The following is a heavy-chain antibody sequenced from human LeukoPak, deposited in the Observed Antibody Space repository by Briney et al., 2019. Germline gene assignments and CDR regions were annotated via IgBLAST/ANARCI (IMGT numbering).Heavy chain of an antibody. Sequence: SETLSLTCTVSGGSISSGGYYWSCIRQHPGNGLEWSGYIYYSGSTYYNPSLKSRVTISVDTSKNQFSLKLSSVTAADTAVYYCARVLRSYGDSHALEYFQHWGQGTLVTVSS. D-gene: IGHD4-17*01. CDR2: IYYSGST. CDR1: GGSISSGGYY. V-gene: IGHV4-31*03. CDR3: ARVLRSYGDSHALEYFQH. J-gene: IGHJ1*01.